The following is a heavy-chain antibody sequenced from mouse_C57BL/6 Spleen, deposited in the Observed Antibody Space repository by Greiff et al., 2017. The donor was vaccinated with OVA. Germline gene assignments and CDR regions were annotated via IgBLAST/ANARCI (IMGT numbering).Heavy chain of an antibody. D-gene: IGHD2-2*01. Sequence: VQLQQPGTELVKPGASVKLSCKASGYTFTSYWMHWVKQRPGQGLEWIGNINPSNGGTNYNEKFKSKATLTVDKSSSTAYMQLSSLTSEDSAVYYCARSRYGCDDAIDYWGQGTSVTVSS. CDR3: ARSRYGCDDAIDY. V-gene: IGHV1-53*01. CDR1: GYTFTSYW. J-gene: IGHJ4*01. CDR2: INPSNGGT.